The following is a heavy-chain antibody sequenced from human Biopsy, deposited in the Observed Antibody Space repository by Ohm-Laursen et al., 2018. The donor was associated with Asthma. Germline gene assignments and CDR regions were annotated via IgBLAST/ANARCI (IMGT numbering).Heavy chain of an antibody. CDR3: ARAQAAQYYYGMDV. CDR1: GGSISRGGY. Sequence: SQTLSLTCAVSGGSISRGGYWTWIRQPPGKGLEWIGYISHSGSTYFNPSLKSRVTISLDRTKSQFSLKLSSVTAADTALYYCARAQAAQYYYGMDVWGQGTTVIVSS. V-gene: IGHV4-30-2*01. D-gene: IGHD6-6*01. J-gene: IGHJ6*02. CDR2: ISHSGST.